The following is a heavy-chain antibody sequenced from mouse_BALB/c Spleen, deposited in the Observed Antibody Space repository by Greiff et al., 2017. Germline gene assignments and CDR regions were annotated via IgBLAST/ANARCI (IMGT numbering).Heavy chain of an antibody. Sequence: VQVVESGPGLVAPSQSLSITCTVSGFSLTSYGVHWVRQPPGKGLEWLGVIWAGGSTNYNSALMSRLSISKDNSKSQVFLKMNSLQTDDTAMYYCARDRDYDSYYAMDYWGQGTSVTVSS. CDR2: IWAGGST. D-gene: IGHD2-4*01. J-gene: IGHJ4*01. CDR1: GFSLTSYG. CDR3: ARDRDYDSYYAMDY. V-gene: IGHV2-9*02.